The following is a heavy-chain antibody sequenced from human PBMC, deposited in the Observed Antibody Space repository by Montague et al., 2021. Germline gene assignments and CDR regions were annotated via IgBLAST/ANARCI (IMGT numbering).Heavy chain of an antibody. CDR2: VSHGGRT. Sequence: SETLPLTCTVSRSLINSDYYWGWTRQPPGKGLEWMGSVSHGGRTYYNPSLKSRVTISVDTSNNHFSLKLSSVTAADTAMYYCARERDRYYYMDIWGKGTTITVSS. CDR1: RSLINSDYY. J-gene: IGHJ6*03. V-gene: IGHV4-38-2*02. CDR3: ARERDRYYYMDI.